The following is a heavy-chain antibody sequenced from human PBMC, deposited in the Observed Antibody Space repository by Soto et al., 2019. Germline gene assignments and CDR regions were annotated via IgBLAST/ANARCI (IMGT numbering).Heavy chain of an antibody. D-gene: IGHD3-16*01. CDR2: IFPGDSDT. Sequence: XESLKISPQAIVYTFTNCWLVWVRQTPGKGLEWMGIIFPGDSDTRYNPSFEGQVTVSADESISTAYLQWNTLKASDTAMYYCVRPNFGALTHFDFWGQGTLVTVSS. V-gene: IGHV5-51*01. CDR1: VYTFTNCW. CDR3: VRPNFGALTHFDF. J-gene: IGHJ4*02.